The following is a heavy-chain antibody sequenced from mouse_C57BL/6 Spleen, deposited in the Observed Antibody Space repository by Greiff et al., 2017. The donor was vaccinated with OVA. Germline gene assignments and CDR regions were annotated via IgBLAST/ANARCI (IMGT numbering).Heavy chain of an antibody. Sequence: VQLQQPGAELVKPGASVKLSCKASGYTFTSYWMQWVKQRPGQGLEWIGEIDPSDSYTNYNQKFKGKATLTVDTSSSSAYMQLSSRTSEDSAVYYCSRRDLYFDYWGQGTTLTVSS. CDR1: GYTFTSYW. D-gene: IGHD3-3*01. V-gene: IGHV1-50*01. CDR3: SRRDLYFDY. CDR2: IDPSDSYT. J-gene: IGHJ2*01.